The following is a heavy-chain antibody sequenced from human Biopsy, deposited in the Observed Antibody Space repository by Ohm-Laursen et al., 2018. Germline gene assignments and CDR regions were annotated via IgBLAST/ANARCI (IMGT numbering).Heavy chain of an antibody. V-gene: IGHV3-66*01. CDR3: ARGGIVSVHSYGRMGLFYFDS. CDR1: GFTVNDNY. D-gene: IGHD5-18*01. CDR2: IYGNGRN. J-gene: IGHJ5*01. Sequence: GSLRLSCAASGFTVNDNYMSWVRQAPGKGLEWVSFIYGNGRNFYAGSVKDRFTLSRDTSNNLMFHQMDSLRADDTAVYYCARGGIVSVHSYGRMGLFYFDSWGQGILVTVAS.